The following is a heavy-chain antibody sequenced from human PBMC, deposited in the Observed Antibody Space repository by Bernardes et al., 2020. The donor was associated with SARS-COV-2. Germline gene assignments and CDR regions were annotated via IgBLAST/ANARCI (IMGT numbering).Heavy chain of an antibody. CDR2: ISANNGNT. V-gene: IGHV1-18*01. D-gene: IGHD3-10*01. CDR1: GHTFTSYC. CDR3: AGTPGNYYGIKV. Sequence: ASVKVSCKASGHTFTSYCISWVRQAPGQGLEWMGWISANNGNTRYAQKYRGRVTMTTDTSTSTAYMELRSLRSDDTAVYYCAGTPGNYYGIKVWGQGTTVTVSS. J-gene: IGHJ6*02.